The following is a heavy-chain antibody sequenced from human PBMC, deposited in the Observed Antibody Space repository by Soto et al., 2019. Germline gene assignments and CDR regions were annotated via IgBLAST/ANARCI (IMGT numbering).Heavy chain of an antibody. CDR1: GYSISSSNW. Sequence: PSETLSLTCAVSGYSISSSNWWGWIRQPPGKGLEWIGYIYYSGTTYYNPSLKSRVTMSVDTSKNSLSLQMNSLRAEDTAVYYCARDNPSGYGDCWGQGTLVTVSS. D-gene: IGHD5-12*01. CDR2: IYYSGTT. J-gene: IGHJ4*02. CDR3: ARDNPSGYGDC. V-gene: IGHV4-28*03.